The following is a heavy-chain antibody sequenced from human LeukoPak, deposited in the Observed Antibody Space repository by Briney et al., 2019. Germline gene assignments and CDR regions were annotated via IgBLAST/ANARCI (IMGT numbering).Heavy chain of an antibody. CDR2: IYTSGST. V-gene: IGHV4-61*02. CDR1: GGSISSGSYY. Sequence: PSQTLSLTCTVSGGSISSGSYYWSWIRQPAGKGLEWIGRIYTSGSTNYNPSLKSRVTISVDTSKNQFSLKLSSVTAADTAVYYCARHIPLAYDDSSGYDVYFDYWGQGTLVTVSS. D-gene: IGHD3-22*01. CDR3: ARHIPLAYDDSSGYDVYFDY. J-gene: IGHJ4*02.